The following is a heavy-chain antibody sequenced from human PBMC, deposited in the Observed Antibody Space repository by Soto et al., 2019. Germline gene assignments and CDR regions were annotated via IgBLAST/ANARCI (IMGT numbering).Heavy chain of an antibody. CDR3: ARGRYGDY. Sequence: QVHLVQSGAEVKKPGASVKVSCKASGYTFTSYGITWVRQAPGQGLEWMGWISAHNGNTDYATKLQGRVIVTRDTSTSTAYMELRSLISDDTAVYYCARGRYGDYWGQGALVTVSS. D-gene: IGHD1-1*01. CDR2: ISAHNGNT. CDR1: GYTFTSYG. J-gene: IGHJ4*02. V-gene: IGHV1-18*01.